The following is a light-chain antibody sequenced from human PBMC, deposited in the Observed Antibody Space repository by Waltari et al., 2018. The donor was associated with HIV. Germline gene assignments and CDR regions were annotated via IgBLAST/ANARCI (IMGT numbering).Light chain of an antibody. V-gene: IGLV3-10*01. J-gene: IGLJ2*01. Sequence: SHELTQPPSVSVSPGQTARITCAGDVLSKKKYAYWYQQKSGQAPVLVMYEDSKRPSGIPERFSGSSSGTMGTLTITGAQVEDEGDYYCYSTGNNGNIGGVVFGGGTKLTVL. CDR1: VLSKKKY. CDR3: YSTGNNGNIGGVV. CDR2: EDS.